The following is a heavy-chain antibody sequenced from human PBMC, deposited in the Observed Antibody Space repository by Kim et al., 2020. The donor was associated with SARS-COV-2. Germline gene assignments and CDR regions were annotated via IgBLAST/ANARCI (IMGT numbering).Heavy chain of an antibody. V-gene: IGHV4-59*01. CDR3: ARDRWGRSFDI. CDR2: T. D-gene: IGHD3-16*01. J-gene: IGHJ3*02. Sequence: TNSNPSPTSRVTISVDTSKNQFSLKLSSVTAADTAVYYCARDRWGRSFDIWGQGTMVTVSS.